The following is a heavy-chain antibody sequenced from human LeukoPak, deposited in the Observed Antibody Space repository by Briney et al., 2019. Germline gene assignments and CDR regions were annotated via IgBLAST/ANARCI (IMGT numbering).Heavy chain of an antibody. CDR3: AQGGIVVVPAARTFDP. D-gene: IGHD2-2*01. V-gene: IGHV3-23*01. Sequence: GGSLRLSCAASGFTFSSYAMSWVRQAPGKGLEWVSAISGSGGSTYYADSVKGRFTISRDNSKNTLYLQMNSLRAEDTAIYYCAQGGIVVVPAARTFDPWGQGTLVTVSS. CDR1: GFTFSSYA. J-gene: IGHJ5*02. CDR2: ISGSGGST.